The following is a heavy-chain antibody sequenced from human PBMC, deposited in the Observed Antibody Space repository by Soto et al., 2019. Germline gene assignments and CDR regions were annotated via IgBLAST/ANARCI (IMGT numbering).Heavy chain of an antibody. Sequence: PSQTLSLTCAISGDSVSSTSAAWNWIRQSPSRGLEWLGRTYYRSKWYNDYAVSVKSRITINPDTSKNQFSLQLNSVTPEDTAVYYCAREIAVAGTYYYYGMDVWGQGTTVTVS. V-gene: IGHV6-1*01. CDR3: AREIAVAGTYYYYGMDV. J-gene: IGHJ6*02. CDR1: GDSVSSTSAA. D-gene: IGHD6-19*01. CDR2: TYYRSKWYN.